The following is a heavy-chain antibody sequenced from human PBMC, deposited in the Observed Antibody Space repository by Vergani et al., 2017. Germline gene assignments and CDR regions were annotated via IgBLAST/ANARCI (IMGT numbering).Heavy chain of an antibody. CDR1: GGSISSGDYY. Sequence: QVQLQESGPGLVKPSQTLSLTCTVSGGSISSGDYYWSWIRQPPGKGLEWIGYIYYSGSTYYNPSLKSRVTISVDTSKNQFSLKLSSVTAADTAVYYCATQGDPANGNNWFDPWGQGTLVTVSS. CDR2: IYYSGST. CDR3: ATQGDPANGNNWFDP. D-gene: IGHD2-8*01. V-gene: IGHV4-30-4*08. J-gene: IGHJ5*02.